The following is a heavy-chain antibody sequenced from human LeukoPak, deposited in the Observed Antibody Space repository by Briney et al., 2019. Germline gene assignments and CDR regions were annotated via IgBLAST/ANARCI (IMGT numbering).Heavy chain of an antibody. CDR3: ARRGTGAAFDY. J-gene: IGHJ4*02. Sequence: PSETLSLPCTVSGGSISSYYWSWLRQPPGKGLEWIGYIYYSGSTNYNPSLKSRVTISVDTSKNQFSLKLSSVTAADTAVYYCARRGTGAAFDYWGQGTLVTVSS. CDR2: IYYSGST. V-gene: IGHV4-59*08. CDR1: GGSISSYY. D-gene: IGHD6-25*01.